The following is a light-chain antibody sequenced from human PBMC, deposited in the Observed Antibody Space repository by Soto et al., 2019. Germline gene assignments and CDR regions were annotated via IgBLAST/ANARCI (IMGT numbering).Light chain of an antibody. CDR3: QQYNNWPPWT. CDR2: GAS. CDR1: QSVSSN. Sequence: SPTTLFVSPGEQDPPFCRASQSVSSNLAWYQQKPGQAPRLLIYGASTRATGIPARFSGSGSGTEFTLTISSLQSEDFAVYYCQQYNNWPPWTFGQGTKVDIK. J-gene: IGKJ1*01. V-gene: IGKV3-15*01.